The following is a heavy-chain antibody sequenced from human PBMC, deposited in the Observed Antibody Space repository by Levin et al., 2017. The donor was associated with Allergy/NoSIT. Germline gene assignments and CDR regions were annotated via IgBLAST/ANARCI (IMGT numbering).Heavy chain of an antibody. D-gene: IGHD4-11*01. Sequence: SQTLSLPCAVYGGSFSGYYWSWIRQPPGKGLEWIGEINHSGSTNYNPSLKSRVTISVDTSKNQFSLKLSSVTAADTAVYYCARSPINSTVYADKGLYFDYWGQGTLVTVSS. J-gene: IGHJ4*02. CDR3: ARSPINSTVYADKGLYFDY. V-gene: IGHV4-34*01. CDR2: INHSGST. CDR1: GGSFSGYY.